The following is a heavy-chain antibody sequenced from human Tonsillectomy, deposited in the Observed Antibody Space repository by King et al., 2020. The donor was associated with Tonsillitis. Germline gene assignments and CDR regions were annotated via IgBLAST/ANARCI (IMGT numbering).Heavy chain of an antibody. CDR2: TNHTGGT. J-gene: IGHJ5*02. Sequence: VQLQQWGAGLLKPSETLSLTCAVYGGSFSDYYWSWIRQPPGKGLEWIGETNHTGGTKYNPSLKSRCTTSVDTSKNQFSLKLSSVTTADPAVYYCASISEGHDHGTCAHSASKCFEPWGQGTLVTVSS. CDR3: ASISEGHDHGTCAHSASKCFEP. V-gene: IGHV4-34*01. CDR1: GGSFSDYY. D-gene: IGHD2-8*02.